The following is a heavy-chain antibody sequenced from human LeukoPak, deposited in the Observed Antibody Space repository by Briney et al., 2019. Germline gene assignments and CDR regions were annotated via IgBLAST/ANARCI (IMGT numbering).Heavy chain of an antibody. Sequence: SETLCLTCTVSGGSINNYYWSWIRQPPGKGLEYIGYIYYSGSTYYNPSLKSRVTISVDTSKNQFSLKPSSVTAADTAVYYCARDPPGSGSYLEYWGQGTLVTVSS. J-gene: IGHJ4*02. CDR3: ARDPPGSGSYLEY. CDR1: GGSINNYY. CDR2: IYYSGST. V-gene: IGHV4-59*01. D-gene: IGHD3-10*01.